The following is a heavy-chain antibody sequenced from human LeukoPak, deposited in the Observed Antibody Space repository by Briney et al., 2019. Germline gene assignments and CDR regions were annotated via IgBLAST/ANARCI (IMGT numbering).Heavy chain of an antibody. J-gene: IGHJ4*02. Sequence: PSETLSLTCPVSGGSISSYYWSWIRQPPGKGLEWIGYIYYSGSTNYNPSLKSRVTISVDTSKNQFSLKLSSVTAADTAVYYCARRSPKARGVASFDYWGQGTLVTVSS. CDR3: ARRSPKARGVASFDY. CDR2: IYYSGST. V-gene: IGHV4-59*08. CDR1: GGSISSYY. D-gene: IGHD2-21*01.